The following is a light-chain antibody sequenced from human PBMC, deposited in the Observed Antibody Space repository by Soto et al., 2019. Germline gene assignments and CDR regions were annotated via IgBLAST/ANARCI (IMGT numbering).Light chain of an antibody. J-gene: IGLJ1*01. CDR1: SSDIGDYDY. CDR3: TSYTSTATLYV. V-gene: IGLV2-14*01. CDR2: EVS. Sequence: QSALTHPASVSMSPGQSITISCTGTSSDIGDYDYVSWYQQHPGKAPKLLIYEVSNRPSGVSDRFSGSKSGNTASLAIAGLQAEEEAGYDGTSYTSTATLYVFGTGTKVTVL.